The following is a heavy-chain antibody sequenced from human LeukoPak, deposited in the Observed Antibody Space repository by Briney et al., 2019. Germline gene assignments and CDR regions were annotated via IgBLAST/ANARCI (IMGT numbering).Heavy chain of an antibody. CDR3: ARALRQQLVTGWFDP. CDR1: GDSISSYY. J-gene: IGHJ5*02. V-gene: IGHV4-59*01. CDR2: VYYRGST. Sequence: SETLSLTCSVSGDSISSYYWSWIRQPPGKGLEWIGYVYYRGSTNHNPALRSRVTLSVDTSKNQFSLRLTSVTAADTAVYYCARALRQQLVTGWFDPWGQGTLVTVSS. D-gene: IGHD6-13*01.